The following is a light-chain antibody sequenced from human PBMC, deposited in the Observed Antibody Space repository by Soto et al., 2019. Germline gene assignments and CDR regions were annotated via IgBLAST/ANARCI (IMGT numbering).Light chain of an antibody. CDR1: QRFGSSN. CDR3: QQRSNWPT. V-gene: IGKV3D-20*02. J-gene: IGKJ5*01. Sequence: EIVLTPSPGTLSLSPGERGSLSCRASQRFGSSNLAWYQQKSGQAPRLLIYSTSSRATGIPDRFSGSGSGTDFTLTISSLEPEDFAVYYCQQRSNWPTFGQGTRLENK. CDR2: STS.